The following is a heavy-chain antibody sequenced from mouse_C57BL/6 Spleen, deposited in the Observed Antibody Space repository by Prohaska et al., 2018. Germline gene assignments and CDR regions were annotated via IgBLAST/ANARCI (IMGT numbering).Heavy chain of an antibody. CDR2: IYPGDGDT. CDR3: ARQLGRDY. CDR1: GYTFSSYW. Sequence: QVQLQQSGAELVKPGASVKISCKASGYTFSSYWMNWVKQRPGKGLEWIGQIYPGDGDTNYNGKFKGKATLTVNKSSSTAYMELRSLTSEDSAVYYCARQLGRDYWGQGTTLTVSS. D-gene: IGHD4-1*01. V-gene: IGHV1-80*01. J-gene: IGHJ2*01.